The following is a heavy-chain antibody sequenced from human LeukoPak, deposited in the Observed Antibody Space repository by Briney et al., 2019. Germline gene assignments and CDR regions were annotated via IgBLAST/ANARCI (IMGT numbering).Heavy chain of an antibody. CDR1: GGSISSSSYY. Sequence: SETLSLTCTVSGGSISSSSYYWGWIRQPPGKGLEWIGSIYYSGSTNYNPSLKSRVTISVDTSKNQFSLKLSSVTAADTAVYYCARASVGDDAFDIWGQGTMVTVSS. V-gene: IGHV4-39*07. CDR2: IYYSGST. CDR3: ARASVGDDAFDI. J-gene: IGHJ3*02. D-gene: IGHD4-23*01.